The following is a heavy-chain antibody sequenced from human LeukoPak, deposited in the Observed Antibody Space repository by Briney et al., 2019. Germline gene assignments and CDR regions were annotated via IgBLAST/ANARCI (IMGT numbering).Heavy chain of an antibody. V-gene: IGHV3-30*04. CDR2: ISYDGSNK. Sequence: GGSLRLSCAASGFTFSSYAIHWVRQAPGKGLEWVAVISYDGSNKYYADSVKGRFTISRDNSKNTLYLQMNSLRAEDTAVYYCARDNGYSYGYGDYWGQGTLVTVSS. J-gene: IGHJ4*02. CDR1: GFTFSSYA. CDR3: ARDNGYSYGYGDY. D-gene: IGHD5-18*01.